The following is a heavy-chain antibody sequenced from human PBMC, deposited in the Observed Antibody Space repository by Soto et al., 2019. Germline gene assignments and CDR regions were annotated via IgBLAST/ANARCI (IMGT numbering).Heavy chain of an antibody. V-gene: IGHV1-69*06. Sequence: GASVKVSCKASGGTFSSYAISWVRQAPGQGLEWMGGIIPIFGTANYAQKFQGRVTITADKSTSTAYMELSSLRSEDTAVYYCARTYHQAAFLLRFLEWPPFDPWGQGTLVTVSS. D-gene: IGHD3-3*01. CDR3: ARTYHQAAFLLRFLEWPPFDP. J-gene: IGHJ5*02. CDR1: GGTFSSYA. CDR2: IIPIFGTA.